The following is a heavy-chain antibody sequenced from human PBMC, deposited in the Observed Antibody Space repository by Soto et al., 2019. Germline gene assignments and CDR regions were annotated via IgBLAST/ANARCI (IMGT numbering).Heavy chain of an antibody. J-gene: IGHJ5*02. D-gene: IGHD2-15*01. V-gene: IGHV4-30-2*01. CDR1: GGSISSGGYS. Sequence: QLQLQESGSGLVKPSQTLSLTCAVSGGSISSGGYSWSWIRQPPGKGLEWIGYIYHSGSTYYNPSLKSRVTISVARSKSQFSLKLSCVTAADTAVYYCARAGGYCSGGSCYYDPNWFDPWGQGTLVTVSS. CDR3: ARAGGYCSGGSCYYDPNWFDP. CDR2: IYHSGST.